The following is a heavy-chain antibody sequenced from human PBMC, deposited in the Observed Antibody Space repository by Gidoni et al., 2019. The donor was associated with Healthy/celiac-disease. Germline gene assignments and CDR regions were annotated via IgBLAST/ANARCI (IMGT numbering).Heavy chain of an antibody. CDR3: AGDLHHYDFWSGYSDV. CDR1: GFTFSSYA. CDR2: ISSNGGST. V-gene: IGHV3-64*01. D-gene: IGHD3-3*01. Sequence: EVQLVESGGGLVQPGGSLRLSCAASGFTFSSYAMHWVRQAPGKGLEYVSAISSNGGSTYYANSVKGRFTISRDNSKNTLYLQMGSLRAEDMAVYYCAGDLHHYDFWSGYSDVWGQGTTVTVSS. J-gene: IGHJ6*02.